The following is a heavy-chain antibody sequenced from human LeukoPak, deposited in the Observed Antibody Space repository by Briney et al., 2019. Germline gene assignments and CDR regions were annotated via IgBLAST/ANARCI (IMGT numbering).Heavy chain of an antibody. J-gene: IGHJ3*02. CDR2: IYYSGST. V-gene: IGHV4-59*01. CDR1: GGSISSYY. Sequence: SETLSLTCTVSGGSISSYYWSWIRQPPGKGLEWIGYIYYSGSTNYNPSLKSRVTISVDTSKNQFSLKPSSVTAADTAVYYCAREVAVAGTPHIWGQGTMVTVSS. CDR3: AREVAVAGTPHI. D-gene: IGHD6-19*01.